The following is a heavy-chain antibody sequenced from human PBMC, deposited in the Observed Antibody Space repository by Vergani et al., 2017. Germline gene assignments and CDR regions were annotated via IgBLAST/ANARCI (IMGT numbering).Heavy chain of an antibody. V-gene: IGHV3-23*01. CDR2: LSASDRRT. Sequence: EVQLLESGGDLVQPGGSLRLSCTASGFTFIMHAMSWVRQAPGKGLEWVSNLSASDRRTHYADSVKGRFTISRDISQNTLFLHMNSLRPEDTAVYYCAKVGRSEVAGKFGAFVSWDQGTMVTVSS. CDR1: GFTFIMHA. J-gene: IGHJ3*02. CDR3: AKVGRSEVAGKFGAFVS. D-gene: IGHD6-19*01.